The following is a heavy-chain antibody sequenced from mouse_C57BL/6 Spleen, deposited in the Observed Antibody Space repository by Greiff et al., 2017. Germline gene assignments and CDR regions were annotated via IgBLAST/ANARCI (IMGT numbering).Heavy chain of an antibody. CDR1: GYTFTDYY. J-gene: IGHJ1*03. CDR2: INPNNGGT. V-gene: IGHV1-26*01. Sequence: EVQLQQSGPELVKPGASVKISCKASGYTFTDYYMNWVKQSHGKSLEWIGAINPNNGGTSYNQKFKGKATLTVDKSSSTAYMELRSLTSEDSAVYYCATRYFDVWGTGTTVTVSS. CDR3: ATRYFDV.